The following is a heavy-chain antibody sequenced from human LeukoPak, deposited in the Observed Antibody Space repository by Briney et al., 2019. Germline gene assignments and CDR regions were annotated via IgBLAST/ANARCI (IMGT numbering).Heavy chain of an antibody. CDR3: ARDYPWGNYGLWSSFDY. D-gene: IGHD3-10*01. CDR2: IFYSGST. Sequence: ASETLSLTRTVSGGAIISYYSSWIRQPPGRGLEWIGYIFYSGSTNYNPSLKSRVTISVDTSKNQFSLKLSSVTAADTAVYYCARDYPWGNYGLWSSFDYWGQGTMVTVSS. V-gene: IGHV4-59*01. CDR1: GGAIISYY. J-gene: IGHJ4*01.